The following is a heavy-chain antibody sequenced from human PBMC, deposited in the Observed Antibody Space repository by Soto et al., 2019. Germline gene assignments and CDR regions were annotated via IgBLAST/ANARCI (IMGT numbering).Heavy chain of an antibody. D-gene: IGHD3-22*01. J-gene: IGHJ1*01. CDR2: IQSTGIT. V-gene: IGHV4-61*01. CDR3: GRTDSNGAWAALD. CDR1: GGSISSGRYD. Sequence: SETLSLTCTISGGSISSGRYDWSWIRQAPGKGLEWIGYIQSTGITNYNSPLRSRATILVDTSKKQFSLKLTSVTAADTAVYYCGRTDSNGAWAALDCGQGIQVTVYS.